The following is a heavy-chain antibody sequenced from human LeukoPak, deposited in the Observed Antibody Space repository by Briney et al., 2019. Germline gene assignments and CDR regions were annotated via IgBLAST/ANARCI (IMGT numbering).Heavy chain of an antibody. CDR2: ISAYNDNT. CDR1: GYTFTMYG. D-gene: IGHD3-10*01. CDR3: ARDARPSITMVRGVNYYFDY. Sequence: EASVKVSCKASGYTFTMYGITWVRQAPGQGLEWMGWISAYNDNTNYAQNLQDRVTMTTDASTSTVYMELRSLGSDDTAVYYCARDARPSITMVRGVNYYFDYWGQGTLVTVSS. J-gene: IGHJ4*02. V-gene: IGHV1-18*01.